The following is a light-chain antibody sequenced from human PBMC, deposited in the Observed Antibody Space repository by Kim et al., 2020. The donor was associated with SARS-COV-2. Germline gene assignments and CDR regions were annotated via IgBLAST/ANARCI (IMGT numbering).Light chain of an antibody. CDR3: EHCRNRPRT. J-gene: IGKJ1*01. CDR2: ETH. Sequence: SRGESANPSCRARQTVRCNVIAWCQQKTGQTPRRIISETHRRATGIPERFRGSGCRTEFTLTIRTLQSEEFAVYYCEHCRNRPRTFGEGTKMDIK. CDR1: QTVRCN. V-gene: IGKV3-15*01.